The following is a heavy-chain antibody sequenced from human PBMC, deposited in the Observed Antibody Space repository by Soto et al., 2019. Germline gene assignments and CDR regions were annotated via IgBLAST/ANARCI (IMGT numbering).Heavy chain of an antibody. Sequence: EVQLVESGGGLIQPGGSLRLSCAVSGFTVSNNYMSWVRQAPGKGLEGVSVIYSGGYTAYGDSVKGRFTISRDNSKNPLYLQTTTLRPAAAAVYSWATTPGGGGYWGQGTLVTVSS. D-gene: IGHD1-26*01. J-gene: IGHJ4*02. CDR2: IYSGGYT. V-gene: IGHV3-53*01. CDR1: GFTVSNNY. CDR3: ATTPGGGGY.